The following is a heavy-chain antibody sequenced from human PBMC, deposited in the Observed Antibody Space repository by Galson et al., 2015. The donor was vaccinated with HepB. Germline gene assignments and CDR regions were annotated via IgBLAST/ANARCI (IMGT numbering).Heavy chain of an antibody. V-gene: IGHV3-9*01. Sequence: SLRLSCAASGFTFDDYAMHWVRQVPGKGLEWVSGISWRSVTIGYADSVKGRFTISRDNAKNTLYLQMTSLRAEDTALYYCAKSRGGYTTSFDYWGQGTLVSVSS. J-gene: IGHJ4*02. CDR3: AKSRGGYTTSFDY. CDR2: ISWRSVTI. CDR1: GFTFDDYA. D-gene: IGHD2-15*01.